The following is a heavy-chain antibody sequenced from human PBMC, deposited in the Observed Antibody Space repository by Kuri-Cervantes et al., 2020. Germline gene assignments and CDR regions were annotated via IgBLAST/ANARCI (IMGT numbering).Heavy chain of an antibody. J-gene: IGHJ4*02. CDR1: GFTFDDYA. D-gene: IGHD3-10*01. CDR2: IYYSGST. Sequence: ESLKISCAASGFTFDDYAMHWIRQPPGKGLEWIGYIYYSGSTNYNPSLKSRVTISVDTSKNQFSLKLSSVTAADTAVYYCARVSDYYGSAPRGYFDYWGQGTLVTDSS. V-gene: IGHV4-59*13. CDR3: ARVSDYYGSAPRGYFDY.